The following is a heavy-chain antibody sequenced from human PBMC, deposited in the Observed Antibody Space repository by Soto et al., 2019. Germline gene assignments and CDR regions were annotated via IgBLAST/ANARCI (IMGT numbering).Heavy chain of an antibody. Sequence: SETLSLTCTVSGGSISRYYWSWIRQPPGKGLEWIGYIYYSGSTNYNPSLKSRVTISLDTSKNQFSLKLSSVTAADTAVYCCARYSSSRASQNWFDPWGQGTLVTVSS. D-gene: IGHD6-6*01. CDR2: IYYSGST. V-gene: IGHV4-59*01. J-gene: IGHJ5*02. CDR1: GGSISRYY. CDR3: ARYSSSRASQNWFDP.